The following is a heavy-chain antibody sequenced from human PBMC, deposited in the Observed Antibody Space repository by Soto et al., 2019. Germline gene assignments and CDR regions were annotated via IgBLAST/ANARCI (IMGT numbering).Heavy chain of an antibody. Sequence: PSETLSLTCSVSGGSISSNDYYWDWIRQSPGKGLEWIGSIYYSGTTYYNPSLKSRVSMSVDTSRNQFSLKLSFVTAADTAVYYCARDVGGMDVWGQGTTVTVSS. D-gene: IGHD1-26*01. V-gene: IGHV4-39*02. J-gene: IGHJ6*02. CDR1: GGSISSNDYY. CDR3: ARDVGGMDV. CDR2: IYYSGTT.